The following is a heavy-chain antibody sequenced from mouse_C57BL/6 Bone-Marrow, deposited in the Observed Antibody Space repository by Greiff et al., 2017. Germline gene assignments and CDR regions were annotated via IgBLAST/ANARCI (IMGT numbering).Heavy chain of an antibody. D-gene: IGHD2-13*01. J-gene: IGHJ2*01. CDR1: GYTFTSYW. CDR3: AREGGLGY. V-gene: IGHV1-69*01. Sequence: VQLQQPGAELVMPGASVKLSCKASGYTFTSYWMHWVKQRPGQGLEWIGEIDPSDSYTNYNQKFKGKSILTVDKSSSTAYMQLSSLTSEDSAVYYCAREGGLGYWGQGTTLTVSS. CDR2: IDPSDSYT.